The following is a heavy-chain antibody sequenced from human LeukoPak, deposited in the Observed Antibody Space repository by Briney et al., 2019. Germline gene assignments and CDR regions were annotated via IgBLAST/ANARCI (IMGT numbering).Heavy chain of an antibody. D-gene: IGHD3-22*01. CDR3: ARQRYYDQSWFDP. J-gene: IGHJ5*02. Sequence: SETLSLTCTASGGSISSSSYYWGWIRQPPGKGLEWIGSIYYTGSTYYNPSLKSRVTISVDTSKNQFSLKLSSVTAADTAVYYCARQRYYDQSWFDPWGQGTLVTVSS. CDR1: GGSISSSSYY. CDR2: IYYTGST. V-gene: IGHV4-39*01.